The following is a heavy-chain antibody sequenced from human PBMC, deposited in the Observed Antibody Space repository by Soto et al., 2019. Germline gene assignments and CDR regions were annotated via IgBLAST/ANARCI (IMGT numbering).Heavy chain of an antibody. Sequence: QVHLQESGPGLVEPSETLSLTCTVSGGSVSSGDYYWSWIRQPPGKGLEWIGYIHYSGSTNYNSSLKSRVGVSVDSSKNQFSMKLSSVTAADMAVYYCARGDYGGKYDYWGQGTLVTVSS. CDR2: IHYSGST. CDR1: GGSVSSGDYY. D-gene: IGHD2-15*01. J-gene: IGHJ4*02. V-gene: IGHV4-61*08. CDR3: ARGDYGGKYDY.